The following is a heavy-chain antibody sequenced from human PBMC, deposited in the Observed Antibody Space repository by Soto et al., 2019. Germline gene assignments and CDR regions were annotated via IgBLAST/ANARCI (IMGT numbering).Heavy chain of an antibody. V-gene: IGHV3-33*01. CDR3: ASGIAVDETDY. CDR2: IWYDGSNK. Sequence: SLRLSCAASGFTFSSYGMHWVRQAPGKGLEWVAVIWYDGSNKYYADSVKGRFTISRDNSKNTLYLQMNSLRAEDTAVYYCASGIAVDETDYWGQGNLVTVSS. J-gene: IGHJ4*02. CDR1: GFTFSSYG. D-gene: IGHD6-19*01.